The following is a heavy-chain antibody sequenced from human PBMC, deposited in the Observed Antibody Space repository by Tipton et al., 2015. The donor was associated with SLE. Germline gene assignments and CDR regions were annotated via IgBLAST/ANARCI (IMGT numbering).Heavy chain of an antibody. CDR1: GFNFINYW. D-gene: IGHD6-19*01. CDR3: ARGIPSGSGWEKGYFDY. CDR2: INSDGSST. Sequence: SLRLSCAASGFNFINYWMHWVRQDAVKGLLWVSRINSDGSSTDYADSVKGRFTISRDNSKNTVYLQMNSLGVDDTAVYYCARGIPSGSGWEKGYFDYWGQGSLVTVSS. V-gene: IGHV3-74*01. J-gene: IGHJ4*02.